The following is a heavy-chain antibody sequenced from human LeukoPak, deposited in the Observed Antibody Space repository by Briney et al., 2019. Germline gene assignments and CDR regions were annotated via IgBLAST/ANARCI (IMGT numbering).Heavy chain of an antibody. J-gene: IGHJ3*02. Sequence: ASVKVSCKASGGTFSSYAISWVRQAPGQGLEWMGRIIPILGIANYAQKFQGRVTITADKSTSTAYMELSSLRSEDTAVYYRSFTFGGVKDAFDIWGQGTMVTVSS. CDR2: IIPILGIA. CDR1: GGTFSSYA. V-gene: IGHV1-69*04. CDR3: SFTFGGVKDAFDI. D-gene: IGHD3-16*01.